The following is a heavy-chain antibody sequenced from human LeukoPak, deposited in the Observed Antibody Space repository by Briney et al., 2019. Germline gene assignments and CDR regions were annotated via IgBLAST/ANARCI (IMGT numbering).Heavy chain of an antibody. Sequence: GGSLRLSCAASGITFSRYAMSWVRQAPGKGLEWVSAISENGLDTYYADCVRGRFTISRDNAKNSLYLQMNSLRAEDTALYYCAKDLNHLAGYYYGMDVWGQGTTVTVSS. J-gene: IGHJ6*02. CDR2: ISENGLDT. CDR3: AKDLNHLAGYYYGMDV. V-gene: IGHV3-23*01. CDR1: GITFSRYA.